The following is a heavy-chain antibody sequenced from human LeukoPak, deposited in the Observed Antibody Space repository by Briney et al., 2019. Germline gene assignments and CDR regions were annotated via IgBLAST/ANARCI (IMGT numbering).Heavy chain of an antibody. CDR3: AKDYGGNSGYFDY. CDR2: ISYDGSNK. V-gene: IGHV3-30*18. CDR1: GFTFSSYG. D-gene: IGHD4-23*01. J-gene: IGHJ4*02. Sequence: GGSLRLSCAASGFTFSSYGMHWVRQAPGKGLEWVAVISYDGSNKYYADSVKGRFTISRDNPKNTLYLQMNSLRAEDTAVYYCAKDYGGNSGYFDYWGQGTLVTVSS.